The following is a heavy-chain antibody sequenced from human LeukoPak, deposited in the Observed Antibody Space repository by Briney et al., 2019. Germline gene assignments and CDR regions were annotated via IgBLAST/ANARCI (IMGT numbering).Heavy chain of an antibody. Sequence: SGGSLRLSCAASGFTVSSNYMSRVRQAPGKGLEWVSVIYSGGSTYYADSVKGRFTISRDNSKNTLYLQMNSLRAEDTAVYYCARGQEGKYGSGPHYYGMDVWGQGTTVTVSS. CDR2: IYSGGST. CDR3: ARGQEGKYGSGPHYYGMDV. CDR1: GFTVSSNY. V-gene: IGHV3-53*01. D-gene: IGHD3-10*01. J-gene: IGHJ6*02.